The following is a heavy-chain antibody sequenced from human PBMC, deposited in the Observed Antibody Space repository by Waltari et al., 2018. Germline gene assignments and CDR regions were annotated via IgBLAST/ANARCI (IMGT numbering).Heavy chain of an antibody. CDR3: ASLWRVRDPFDY. CDR1: GFTFSSYS. CDR2: ISSSSSYI. D-gene: IGHD2-21*01. Sequence: EVQLVESGGGLVKPGGSLRPSCAASGFTFSSYSMNWVRQAPGKGLEWVSSISSSSSYIYYADSVKGRFTISRDNAKNSLYLQMNSLRAEDTAVYYCASLWRVRDPFDYWGQGTLVTVSS. V-gene: IGHV3-21*01. J-gene: IGHJ4*02.